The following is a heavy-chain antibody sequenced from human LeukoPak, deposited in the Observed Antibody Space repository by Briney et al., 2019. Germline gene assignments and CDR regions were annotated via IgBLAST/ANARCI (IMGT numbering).Heavy chain of an antibody. V-gene: IGHV3-30*02. Sequence: GGSLRLSCAASGFTFSNSAMNWVRQAPGKGLEWVAFIRYDGSNKYYADSVKGRFTISRDNSKNTLYLQMNSLRAEDTAVYYCAKVYYLDYWGQGTLVTVSS. J-gene: IGHJ4*02. CDR3: AKVYYLDY. D-gene: IGHD3-10*01. CDR1: GFTFSNSA. CDR2: IRYDGSNK.